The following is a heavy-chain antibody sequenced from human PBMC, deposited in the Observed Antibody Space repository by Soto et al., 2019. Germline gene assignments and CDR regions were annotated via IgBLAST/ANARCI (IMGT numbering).Heavy chain of an antibody. CDR2: ILHTGTT. D-gene: IGHD1-26*01. CDR1: GDSITSSSFY. CDR3: PRRRIVPTTNFDY. J-gene: IGHJ4*02. V-gene: IGHV4-39*01. Sequence: SETLSLTCTVSGDSITSSSFYWGWIRPPAEKGRDWVEHILHTGTTYQNPSLRSRLRMSLDTSKNLFTLNLSSVTATDTAVYYCPRRRIVPTTNFDYRGQGTRVTV.